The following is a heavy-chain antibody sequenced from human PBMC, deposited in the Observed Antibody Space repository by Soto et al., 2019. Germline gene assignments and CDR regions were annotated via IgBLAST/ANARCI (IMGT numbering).Heavy chain of an antibody. V-gene: IGHV1-46*01. CDR1: GYTFTSYY. CDR2: INPSGGST. D-gene: IGHD5-18*01. J-gene: IGHJ4*02. Sequence: ASVKVSCKASGYTFTSYYMHWVRQAPGQGLEWMGIINPSGGSTSYAQKFQGRVTMTRDTSTSTVYMELSSLRSEDTAVFYCARDLGYSYGDYYFDYWGQGTLVTVSS. CDR3: ARDLGYSYGDYYFDY.